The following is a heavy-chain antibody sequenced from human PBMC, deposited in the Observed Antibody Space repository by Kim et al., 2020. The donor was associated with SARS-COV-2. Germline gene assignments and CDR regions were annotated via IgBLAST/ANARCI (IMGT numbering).Heavy chain of an antibody. CDR2: VYHSGST. V-gene: IGHV4-59*11. D-gene: IGHD2-15*01. CDR1: GAYITNHY. CDR3: VREGYFDGGSFFFDS. J-gene: IGHJ5*01. Sequence: SETLSLTCTVSGAYITNHYWSWIRQPPGKGLEWIGNVYHSGSTSYNPSLKSRVTMSVETSKRQFSLQVTSGTAADTATYYCVREGYFDGGSFFFDSWGPGTLVTVSS.